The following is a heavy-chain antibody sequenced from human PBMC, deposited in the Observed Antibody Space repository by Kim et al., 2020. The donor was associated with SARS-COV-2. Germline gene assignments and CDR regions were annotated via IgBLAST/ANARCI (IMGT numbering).Heavy chain of an antibody. D-gene: IGHD5-12*01. CDR1: GGTFSSYA. V-gene: IGHV1-69*13. J-gene: IGHJ4*02. Sequence: SVKVSCKASGGTFSSYAISWVRQAPGQGLEWMGGIIPIFGTANYAQKFQGRVTITADESTSTAYMELSSLRSEDTAVYYCARVGGPYGGPEYWGQGTLVTVSS. CDR2: IIPIFGTA. CDR3: ARVGGPYGGPEY.